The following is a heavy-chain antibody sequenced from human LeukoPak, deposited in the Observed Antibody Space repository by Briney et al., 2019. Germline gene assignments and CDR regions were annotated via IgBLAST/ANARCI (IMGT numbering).Heavy chain of an antibody. V-gene: IGHV4-59*01. CDR2: IYYRGST. CDR1: GGSISSYY. Sequence: SETLSLTCTVSGGSISSYYWSWIRQPPGKGLEWIGYIYYRGSTYYNPSLKSRVTFSVDTSKNQFSLKLNSVTAADTAVYYCARGGDYGDLRYFDYWGQGTLVTVSS. J-gene: IGHJ4*02. CDR3: ARGGDYGDLRYFDY. D-gene: IGHD4-17*01.